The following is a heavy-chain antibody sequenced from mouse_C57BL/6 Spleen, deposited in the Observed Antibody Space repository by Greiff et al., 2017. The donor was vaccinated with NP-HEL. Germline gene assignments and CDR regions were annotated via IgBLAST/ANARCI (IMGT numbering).Heavy chain of an antibody. CDR2: IDPETGGT. Sequence: QVQLKQSGAELVRPGASVTLSCKASGYTFTDYEMHWVKQTPVHGLEWIGAIDPETGGTAYNQKFKGKAILTADKSSSTAYMELRSLTSEDAAVYYGTRSTTVEGYWGQGTTLTVSS. V-gene: IGHV1-15*01. CDR3: TRSTTVEGY. CDR1: GYTFTDYE. J-gene: IGHJ2*01. D-gene: IGHD1-1*01.